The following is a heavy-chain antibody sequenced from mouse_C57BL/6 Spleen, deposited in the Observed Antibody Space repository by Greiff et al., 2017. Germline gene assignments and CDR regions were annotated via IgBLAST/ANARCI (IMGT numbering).Heavy chain of an antibody. V-gene: IGHV1-82*01. CDR1: GYAFSSSW. CDR3: ARYPKDYAMDY. CDR2: IYPGDGDT. J-gene: IGHJ4*01. Sequence: VQLQQSGPELVKPGASVKISCKASGYAFSSSWMNWVKQRPGKGLEWIGRIYPGDGDTNYNGKFKGKATLTADKSSSTAYMQLSSLTSEDSAVYFCARYPKDYAMDYWGQGTSVTVSS.